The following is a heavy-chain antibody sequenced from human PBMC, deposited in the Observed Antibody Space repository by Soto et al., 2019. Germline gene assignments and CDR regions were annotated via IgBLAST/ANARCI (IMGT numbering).Heavy chain of an antibody. J-gene: IGHJ4*02. D-gene: IGHD3-22*01. V-gene: IGHV3-43*01. Sequence: EVQLVESGGVVVQPGGSLRLSCAASGFTFDDYTMHWVRQAPGKGLEWVSLISWDGGSTYYADSVKGRFTISRDNSENSLYLQMNSLRTEDTALYYCAKPHYYYDSSGSYDYWGQGTLVTVSS. CDR1: GFTFDDYT. CDR3: AKPHYYYDSSGSYDY. CDR2: ISWDGGST.